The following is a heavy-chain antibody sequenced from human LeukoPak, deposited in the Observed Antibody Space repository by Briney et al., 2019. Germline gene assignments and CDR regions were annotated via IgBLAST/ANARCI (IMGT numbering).Heavy chain of an antibody. Sequence: GASVKVSCKASGGTFSSYTISWVRQAPGQRLEWMGRIIPILVIANYAQKFQGRVTITADKSTSTAYMELSSLRSEDTAVYYCARGVAGGWVLFDYWGQGTLVTVSS. V-gene: IGHV1-69*02. CDR2: IIPILVIA. CDR3: ARGVAGGWVLFDY. CDR1: GGTFSSYT. D-gene: IGHD6-19*01. J-gene: IGHJ4*02.